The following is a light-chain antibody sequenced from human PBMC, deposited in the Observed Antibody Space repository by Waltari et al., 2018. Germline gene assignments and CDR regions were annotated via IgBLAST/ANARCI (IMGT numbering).Light chain of an antibody. CDR3: CSYAGNSIYV. CDR2: EVS. V-gene: IGLV2-23*02. Sequence: QSALTQPASVSGSPGQSITISFTGPPSDVGILPLVPWYQHHPGKAPKLIIFEVSERPSGVSNRFSGSKSGNTASLTISGLQAEDEADYHCCSYAGNSIYVFGTGTRVTVL. CDR1: PSDVGILPL. J-gene: IGLJ1*01.